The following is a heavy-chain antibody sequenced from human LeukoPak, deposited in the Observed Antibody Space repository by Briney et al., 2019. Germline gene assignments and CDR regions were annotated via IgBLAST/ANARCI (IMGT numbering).Heavy chain of an antibody. Sequence: SETLSLTCTVSGCSISSCGYYWSWIRPPAGKGREWIGRIYTSGSTNYNPSLNSRVTMSVDTSKNQFSLKLSSVTAADTAVYYCARGPFEDAFDIWGQGTMVTVSS. J-gene: IGHJ3*02. CDR1: GCSISSCGYY. CDR3: ARGPFEDAFDI. CDR2: IYTSGST. V-gene: IGHV4-61*02.